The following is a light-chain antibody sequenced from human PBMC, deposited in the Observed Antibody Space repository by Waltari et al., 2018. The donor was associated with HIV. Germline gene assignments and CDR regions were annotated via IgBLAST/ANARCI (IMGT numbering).Light chain of an antibody. CDR3: QQRRIWPPIT. Sequence: EIVLTQSPITLSLSPGDRATLSCRASQSVGSYLAWYQQKPGQAPRPLIYDASNRATSIPAMFRASVSGTDFALTISSLEPEDFAVYYCQQRRIWPPITFGQGTRLEIK. CDR2: DAS. CDR1: QSVGSY. J-gene: IGKJ5*01. V-gene: IGKV3-11*01.